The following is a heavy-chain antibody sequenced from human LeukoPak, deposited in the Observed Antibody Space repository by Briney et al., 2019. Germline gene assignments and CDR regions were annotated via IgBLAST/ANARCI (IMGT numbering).Heavy chain of an antibody. V-gene: IGHV1-69*06. Sequence: GASVKVSCKASGGTFSSYAISWVRQAPGQGLEWMGGIIPIFGTANYAQKFQGRVTITADKSTSTAYMELSSLRSEDTAVYYCAREGSYGSGSFPYYFDYWGQGTLVTVSS. J-gene: IGHJ4*02. CDR2: IIPIFGTA. CDR3: AREGSYGSGSFPYYFDY. CDR1: GGTFSSYA. D-gene: IGHD3-10*01.